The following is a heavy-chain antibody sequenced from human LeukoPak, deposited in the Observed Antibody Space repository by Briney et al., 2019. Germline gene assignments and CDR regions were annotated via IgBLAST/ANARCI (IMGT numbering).Heavy chain of an antibody. Sequence: SVKVSCKASGGTFSSYAVSWVRQAPGQGLEWMGRIIPILGIANYAQKFQGRVTITADKSTSTAYMELSSLRSEDTAVYYCARFGVSDAFDIWGQGTMVTVSS. V-gene: IGHV1-69*04. D-gene: IGHD3-16*01. CDR2: IIPILGIA. J-gene: IGHJ3*02. CDR1: GGTFSSYA. CDR3: ARFGVSDAFDI.